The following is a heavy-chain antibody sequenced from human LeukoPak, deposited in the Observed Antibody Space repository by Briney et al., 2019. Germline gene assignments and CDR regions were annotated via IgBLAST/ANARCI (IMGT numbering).Heavy chain of an antibody. CDR2: IKNKGEGETT. J-gene: IGHJ4*02. Sequence: GGPLRLSCAASGFTFTNAWMSWVRQAPGKGLEWVGRIKNKGEGETTDYAAPVKGRFTISRDDSENTLFLQMHSLETEDTALYYCVWNSEHYFDFWGQGSLVTVSS. CDR1: GFTFTNAW. V-gene: IGHV3-15*01. CDR3: VWNSEHYFDF. D-gene: IGHD1-7*01.